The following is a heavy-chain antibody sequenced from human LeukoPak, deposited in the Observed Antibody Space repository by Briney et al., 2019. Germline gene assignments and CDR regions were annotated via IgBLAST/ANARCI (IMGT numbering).Heavy chain of an antibody. CDR2: IDPSDSYT. D-gene: IGHD3-10*01. V-gene: IGHV5-10-1*01. CDR3: ARHGSGSYYKPYYYYGMDV. CDR1: GYSFTSYW. J-gene: IGHJ6*04. Sequence: GESLRISCKGSGYSFTSYWISWVRQMPGKGLEWMGRIDPSDSYTNYSPSFQGHVTISADKSISTAYLQWSSLKASDTAMYYCARHGSGSYYKPYYYYGMDVWGKGTTVTVSS.